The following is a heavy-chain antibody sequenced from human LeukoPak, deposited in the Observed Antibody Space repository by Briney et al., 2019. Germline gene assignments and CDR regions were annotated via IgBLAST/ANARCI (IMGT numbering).Heavy chain of an antibody. Sequence: GGSLRLSCAASGFTFDDYAMHWVRQAPGKGLEWVSGISWNSGSIGYADSVKGRFTISRDNAKNSLYLQMNSLRAEDTALYYCAKDIGAVAGYAFDIWGQGTMVTVSS. CDR3: AKDIGAVAGYAFDI. V-gene: IGHV3-9*01. J-gene: IGHJ3*02. CDR1: GFTFDDYA. D-gene: IGHD6-19*01. CDR2: ISWNSGSI.